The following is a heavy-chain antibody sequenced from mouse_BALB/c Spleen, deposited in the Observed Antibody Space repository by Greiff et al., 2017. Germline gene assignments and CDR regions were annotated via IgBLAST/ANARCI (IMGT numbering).Heavy chain of an antibody. CDR2: ISTYYGDA. Sequence: QVQLQQSGAELVRPGVSVKISCKGSGYTFTDYAMHWVKQSHAKSLEWIGVISTYYGDASYNQKFKGKATMTVDKSSSTAYMELARLTSEDSAIYYCARNYGSSYGYYAMDYWGQGTSVTVSS. J-gene: IGHJ4*01. CDR3: ARNYGSSYGYYAMDY. V-gene: IGHV1S137*01. D-gene: IGHD1-1*01. CDR1: GYTFTDYA.